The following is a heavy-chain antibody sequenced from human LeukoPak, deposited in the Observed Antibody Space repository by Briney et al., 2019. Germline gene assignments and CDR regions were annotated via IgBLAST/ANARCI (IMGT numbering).Heavy chain of an antibody. Sequence: PGGSLRLSCAASGLIISDYWMNWGRQGPGKGREWVANINEDGSVQDYVDSVRGRFTISRDNAKNSVYLQMNSLRVEDTAVYYCASRESSMARSHWGQGTLVTVSS. CDR2: INEDGSVQ. D-gene: IGHD3-10*01. J-gene: IGHJ4*02. V-gene: IGHV3-7*01. CDR1: GLIISDYW. CDR3: ASRESSMARSH.